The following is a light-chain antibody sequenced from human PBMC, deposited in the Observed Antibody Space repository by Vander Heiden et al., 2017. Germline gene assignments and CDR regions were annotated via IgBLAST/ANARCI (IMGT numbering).Light chain of an antibody. CDR2: KDT. V-gene: IGLV3-25*03. Sequence: SSQLTQPPSVSVSPGQTARITCSADVLSKQYSHWYQQKSGQAPLVLIFKDTERPSGIPERFSGSTSGTTVTLTITGVQSEDEADYYCQSADSGATDVVFGGGTKLTVL. CDR3: QSADSGATDVV. J-gene: IGLJ2*01. CDR1: VLSKQY.